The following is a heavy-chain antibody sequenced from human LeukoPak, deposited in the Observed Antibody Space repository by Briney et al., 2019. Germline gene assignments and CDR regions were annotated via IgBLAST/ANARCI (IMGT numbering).Heavy chain of an antibody. V-gene: IGHV3-48*01. CDR2: ISSSSGNI. CDR3: ARDRRVLPYVGLLWFGEFDY. D-gene: IGHD3-10*01. J-gene: IGHJ4*02. CDR1: GFTFSSYS. Sequence: GGSLRLSCAASGFTFSSYSMNWVRQAPGKGLEWVSYISSSSGNIYYADSVKGRFTISRDNAKTSLYLQMNSLRAEDTAVYYCARDRRVLPYVGLLWFGEFDYWGQGTLVTVSS.